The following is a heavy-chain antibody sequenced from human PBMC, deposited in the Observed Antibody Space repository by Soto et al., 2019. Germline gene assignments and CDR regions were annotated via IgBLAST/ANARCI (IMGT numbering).Heavy chain of an antibody. V-gene: IGHV4-59*01. D-gene: IGHD3-10*01. J-gene: IGHJ4*02. CDR3: ARGSMVRGPTPFDY. Sequence: SETLSLTCNVSGGSIRSYYWNWIRQPPGKTLEWIGDVYYSGSANYNPSLKSRVTISVDMSKNQFSLKLNSVTAADTAVYYCARGSMVRGPTPFDYWGQGTLVTVSS. CDR1: GGSIRSYY. CDR2: VYYSGSA.